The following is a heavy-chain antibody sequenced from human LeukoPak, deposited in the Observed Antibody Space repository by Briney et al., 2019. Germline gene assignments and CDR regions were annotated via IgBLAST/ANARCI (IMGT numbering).Heavy chain of an antibody. D-gene: IGHD2-15*01. J-gene: IGHJ4*02. CDR2: ISAYNGNT. CDR1: GYTFTNYN. Sequence: ASVKVSCKASGYTFTNYNIHWVRQAPAQGLEWMGWISAYNGNTNYAQKLQGRVTMTTDTSTSTAYMELRSLRSDDTAVYDCARDNADGTDIVVVVAADYWGQGTLATVSS. V-gene: IGHV1-18*01. CDR3: ARDNADGTDIVVVVAADY.